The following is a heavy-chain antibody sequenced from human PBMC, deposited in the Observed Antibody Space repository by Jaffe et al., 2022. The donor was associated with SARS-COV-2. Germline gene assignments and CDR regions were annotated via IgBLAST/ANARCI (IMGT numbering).Heavy chain of an antibody. Sequence: QLQLQESGPGLVKPSETLSLTCTVSGGSISSSSYYWGWIRQPPGKGLEWIGSIYYSGSTYYNPSLKSRVTISVDTSKNQFSLKLSSVTAADTAVYYCARRELGHAFDIWGQGTMVTVSS. CDR3: ARRELGHAFDI. D-gene: IGHD3-10*01. CDR2: IYYSGST. CDR1: GGSISSSSYY. J-gene: IGHJ3*02. V-gene: IGHV4-39*01.